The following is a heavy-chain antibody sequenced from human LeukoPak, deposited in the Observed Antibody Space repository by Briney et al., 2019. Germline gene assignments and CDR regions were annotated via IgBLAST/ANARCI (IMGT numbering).Heavy chain of an antibody. V-gene: IGHV3-23*01. CDR1: GFTFSSYA. CDR2: ISGSGGST. CDR3: APSGMPAYFDY. J-gene: IGHJ4*02. Sequence: PGGSLRLSCAASGFTFSSYAMSWVRQAPGKGLEWVSAISGSGGSTYYADSVKGRFTISRGNSKNTLYLQMDSLRAEDTAVYYCAPSGMPAYFDYWGQGTLVTVSS. D-gene: IGHD3-10*01.